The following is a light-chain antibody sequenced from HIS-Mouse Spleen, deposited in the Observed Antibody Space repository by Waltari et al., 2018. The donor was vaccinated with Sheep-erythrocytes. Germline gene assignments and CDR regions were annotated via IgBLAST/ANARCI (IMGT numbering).Light chain of an antibody. CDR2: DVS. CDR3: CSYAGSYNHV. V-gene: IGLV2-11*01. Sequence: QSALTQPRPVSGSPGQSVTIPCTGTSSDAGGYNYVSWYQQHPGKAPKLMIYDVSKRPSGVPDRFSGSKSGNTASLTISGLQAEDEADYYCCSYAGSYNHVFATGTKVTVL. CDR1: SSDAGGYNY. J-gene: IGLJ1*01.